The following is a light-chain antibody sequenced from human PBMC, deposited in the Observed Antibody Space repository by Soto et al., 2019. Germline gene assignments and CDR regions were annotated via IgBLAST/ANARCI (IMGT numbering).Light chain of an antibody. CDR1: QSISSC. J-gene: IGKJ1*01. CDR3: QQYNRYSRT. V-gene: IGKV1-5*03. CDR2: QAS. Sequence: DIQMTQSPSTLSASVGDRVTITRRASQSISSCLAWYQQKPGNVPKFLIYQASSLESGVPSRFSGSGSGTEFTLTIRSLQPDDFATYYCQQYNRYSRTFGQGTNVEIK.